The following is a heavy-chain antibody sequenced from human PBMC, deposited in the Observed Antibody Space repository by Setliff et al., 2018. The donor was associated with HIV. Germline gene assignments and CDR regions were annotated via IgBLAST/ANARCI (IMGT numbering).Heavy chain of an antibody. CDR3: ARDSRDIVVVIAPEPEPYYYYGMDV. Sequence: ASVKVSCKASGDNFNSHSISWVRQAPGQGLEWMGGIVPIFGTPNYAQKFKGRLTITADESTSTVHMELSSLRSEDTAVYFCARDSRDIVVVIAPEPEPYYYYGMDVWGEGTTVTVSS. CDR1: GDNFNSHS. V-gene: IGHV1-69*13. CDR2: IVPIFGTP. J-gene: IGHJ6*04. D-gene: IGHD2-15*01.